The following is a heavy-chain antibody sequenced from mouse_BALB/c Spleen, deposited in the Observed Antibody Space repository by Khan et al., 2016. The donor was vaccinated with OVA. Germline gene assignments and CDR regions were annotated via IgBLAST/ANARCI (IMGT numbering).Heavy chain of an antibody. CDR1: GYTFTDYY. CDR3: ASSGTGSILY. Sequence: QIQLVQSGAELARPGASVKLSCKASGYTFTDYYINWVRQRTGQGLEWIGDIYPGIGNTYYNEKFKGKATLTADKASSTAYMQLSSLTSEDSAVYFGASSGTGSILYWGQGTLGTVSA. CDR2: IYPGIGNT. J-gene: IGHJ3*01. V-gene: IGHV1-77*01. D-gene: IGHD3-1*01.